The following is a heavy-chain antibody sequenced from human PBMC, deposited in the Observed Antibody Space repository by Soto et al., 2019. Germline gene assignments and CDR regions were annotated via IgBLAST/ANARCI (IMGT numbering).Heavy chain of an antibody. CDR1: GFTFNNFA. CDR3: AKGATPYSPPPDY. D-gene: IGHD2-15*01. V-gene: IGHV3-23*01. CDR2: IGGADATT. Sequence: EVQLLESGGGLVQPGGSLRLSCAASGFTFNNFAMTWVRQAPGKGLEWVSSIGGADATTYYADSVKGRFTISRDNSRNILYLQMNSLRAEDTALYYCAKGATPYSPPPDYWGQGTLVTVSS. J-gene: IGHJ4*02.